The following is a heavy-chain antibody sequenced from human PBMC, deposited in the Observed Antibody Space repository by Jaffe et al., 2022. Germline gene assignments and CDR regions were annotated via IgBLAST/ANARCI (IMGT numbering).Heavy chain of an antibody. CDR3: ARANSLRFLEWLLEKYYFDY. CDR2: IKQDGSEK. CDR1: GFTFSSYW. D-gene: IGHD3-3*01. Sequence: EVQLVESGGGLVQPGGSLRLSCAASGFTFSSYWMSWVRQAPGKGLEWVANIKQDGSEKYYVDSVKGRFTISRDNAKNSLYLQMNSLRAEDTAVYYCARANSLRFLEWLLEKYYFDYWGQGTLVTVSS. J-gene: IGHJ4*02. V-gene: IGHV3-7*01.